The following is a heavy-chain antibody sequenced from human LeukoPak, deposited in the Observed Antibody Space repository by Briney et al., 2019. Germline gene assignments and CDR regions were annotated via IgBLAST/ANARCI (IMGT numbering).Heavy chain of an antibody. D-gene: IGHD6-19*01. Sequence: PGGSLRLSCAASGFTVSSNYMSWVRQAPGKGLEWVSVIYSGGGTYYADSVKGRFTISRDNSKNTLYLQMNRLRAEDTAVYYCARAGGLRIAVAPIDYWGQGTLVTVSS. J-gene: IGHJ4*02. CDR2: IYSGGGT. CDR3: ARAGGLRIAVAPIDY. CDR1: GFTVSSNY. V-gene: IGHV3-53*01.